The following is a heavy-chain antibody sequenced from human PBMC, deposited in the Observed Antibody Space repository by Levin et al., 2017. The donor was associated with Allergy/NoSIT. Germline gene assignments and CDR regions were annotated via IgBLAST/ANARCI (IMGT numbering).Heavy chain of an antibody. V-gene: IGHV3-30*18. J-gene: IGHJ4*02. Sequence: RAGGSLRLSCAASGFMFSNYDMHWVRQAPGKGLEWVAGIGYDVNYKSYADSLKGRLAITRDNAENTVYLQMNSLRTEDTAVYYCANGRSGDEAEFEYWGQGTLVTVSS. CDR1: GFMFSNYD. CDR3: ANGRSGDEAEFEY. CDR2: IGYDVNYK. D-gene: IGHD3-3*01.